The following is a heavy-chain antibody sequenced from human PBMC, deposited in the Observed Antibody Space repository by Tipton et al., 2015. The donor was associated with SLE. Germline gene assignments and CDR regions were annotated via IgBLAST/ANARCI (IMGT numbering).Heavy chain of an antibody. CDR1: GFTFSSYE. CDR3: ARPGGSGSYDYYYYGMDV. J-gene: IGHJ6*02. CDR2: ISSSGSTI. V-gene: IGHV3-48*03. D-gene: IGHD3-10*01. Sequence: SLRLSCAASGFTFSSYEMNWVRQAPGKGLEWVSYISSSGSTIYYADSVKGRFTISRDNAKNSLYLQMNSLRAEDTAVYYCARPGGSGSYDYYYYGMDVWGQGTTVTVSS.